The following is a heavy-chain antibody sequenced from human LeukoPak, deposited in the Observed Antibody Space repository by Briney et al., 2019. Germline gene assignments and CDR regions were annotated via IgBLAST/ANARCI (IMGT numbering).Heavy chain of an antibody. V-gene: IGHV4-39*07. J-gene: IGHJ3*02. Sequence: TSETLSLTCTVSGGSISSSSYHWGWIRQPPGKGLEWIGSIYYSGSTYYNPSLKSRVTISVDTSKNQFSLKLSSVTAADTAVYYCASGVPYCSSTSCLLRKKQRGGTTAFDIWGQGTMVTVSS. CDR2: IYYSGST. D-gene: IGHD2-2*01. CDR1: GGSISSSSYH. CDR3: ASGVPYCSSTSCLLRKKQRGGTTAFDI.